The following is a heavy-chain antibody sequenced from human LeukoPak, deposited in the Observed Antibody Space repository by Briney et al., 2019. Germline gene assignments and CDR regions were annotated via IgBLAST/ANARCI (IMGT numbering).Heavy chain of an antibody. D-gene: IGHD3-3*01. J-gene: IGHJ4*02. V-gene: IGHV3-11*01. CDR2: ISFSGSTI. CDR3: ARERVKAFDF. Sequence: GGPLRLSCAASGFTFSDSFMSWIRQAPGKGLEWVSYISFSGSTIYYADSVKGRFTISRDNAKNSLFLQMNSLRAEDTAVYYCARERVKAFDFLGQGTLVTVSS. CDR1: GFTFSDSF.